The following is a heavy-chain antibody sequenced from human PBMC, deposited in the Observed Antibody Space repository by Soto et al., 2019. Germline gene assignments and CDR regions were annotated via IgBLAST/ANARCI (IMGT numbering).Heavy chain of an antibody. Sequence: QSGGSLRLSCAASGFTFSSFAMNWVRQAPGKGLEWVAVISGNATSTYYADSVKGRFTISRDNSKNTMYLQMNSLRAEDTAVYYCAKKAGIISRYGLDVWGQGTTVTVSS. V-gene: IGHV3-23*01. CDR3: AKKAGIISRYGLDV. CDR2: ISGNATST. CDR1: GFTFSSFA. J-gene: IGHJ6*02.